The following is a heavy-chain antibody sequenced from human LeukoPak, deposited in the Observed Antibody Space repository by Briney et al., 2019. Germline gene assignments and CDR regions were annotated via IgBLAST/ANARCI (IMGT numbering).Heavy chain of an antibody. Sequence: GGSLRLSCAASGFMFSGNWMSWVRLAPGKGLEWVANIKEDGTETYYVDSVKGRFTISRDNAKNSLYLQMNSLRVEDTAVYYCAKEGRSLQTYWGQGTLVTVSS. CDR3: AKEGRSLQTY. J-gene: IGHJ4*02. V-gene: IGHV3-7*03. CDR1: GFMFSGNW. D-gene: IGHD5-24*01. CDR2: IKEDGTET.